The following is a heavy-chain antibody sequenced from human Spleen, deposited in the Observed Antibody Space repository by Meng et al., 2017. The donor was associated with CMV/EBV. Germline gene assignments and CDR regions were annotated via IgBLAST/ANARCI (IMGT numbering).Heavy chain of an antibody. CDR3: TVIPTLSRLGELFVDY. Sequence: SGGTFSSYAVSWVRQAPGQGLEWMGGINPNSGATNYAQKFQGRVTMTRDTSISTAYMELSRLRSDDTAVYYCTVIPTLSRLGELFVDYWGQGTLVTVSS. V-gene: IGHV1-2*02. J-gene: IGHJ4*02. D-gene: IGHD3-16*01. CDR1: GGTFSSYA. CDR2: INPNSGAT.